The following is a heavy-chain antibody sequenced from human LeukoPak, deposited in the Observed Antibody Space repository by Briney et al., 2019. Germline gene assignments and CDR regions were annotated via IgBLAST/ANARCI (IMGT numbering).Heavy chain of an antibody. Sequence: GRSLRLSCAASGFTFSSYGMHWVRQAPGKGLEWVAVIWYDGSNKYYADSVKGRFTISRDNSKNTLYLQMNSLRAEDTAVYYCARGLGFSSGWPYFDYWGQGTLVTVSS. V-gene: IGHV3-33*01. D-gene: IGHD6-19*01. J-gene: IGHJ4*02. CDR1: GFTFSSYG. CDR2: IWYDGSNK. CDR3: ARGLGFSSGWPYFDY.